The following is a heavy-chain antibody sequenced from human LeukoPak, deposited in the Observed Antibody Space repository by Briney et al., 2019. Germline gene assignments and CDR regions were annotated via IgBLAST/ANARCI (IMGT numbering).Heavy chain of an antibody. J-gene: IGHJ5*02. V-gene: IGHV4-39*01. CDR1: GGSISSISSNN. CDR2: IHYTGST. D-gene: IGHD5-18*01. CDR3: ARLPTGYPNWFDT. Sequence: SETLSLTCAVSGGSISSISSNNWAWIRQPPGKGLELIAAIHYTGSTYYYPSFMSRVTISVDTSKNQFSLKLNSLTATDTAVYYCARLPTGYPNWFDTWGQGILVTVSS.